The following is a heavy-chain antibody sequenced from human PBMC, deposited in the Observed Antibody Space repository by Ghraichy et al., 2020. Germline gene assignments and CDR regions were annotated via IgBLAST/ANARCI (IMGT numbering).Heavy chain of an antibody. Sequence: SQTLSLTCNVSGASVSSDFYYWSWIRQPAGKGLEWIERVYNSGSVSRNPSLKSRVTLSIDTSNNQFSLKFSSVTAADTAVYFCARESVGVGFYPWGQGTLVTVSS. J-gene: IGHJ5*02. V-gene: IGHV4-61*02. CDR1: GASVSSDFYY. CDR2: VYNSGSV. CDR3: ARESVGVGFYP. D-gene: IGHD3-3*01.